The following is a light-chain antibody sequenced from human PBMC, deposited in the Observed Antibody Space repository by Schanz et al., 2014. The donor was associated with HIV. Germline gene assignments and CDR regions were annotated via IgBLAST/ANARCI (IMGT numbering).Light chain of an antibody. V-gene: IGLV1-40*01. J-gene: IGLJ3*02. Sequence: QSVLTQQKRVTGAPGQRVTISWTGSSSNIGAGYEVHWYQQLPGTAPKLLIYGNSNRPSGDPARFSGSKSGAAASLAISGLQAEDEADYFCQSFHSSLNGVVFGGGTKLTVL. CDR1: SSNIGAGYE. CDR3: QSFHSSLNGVV. CDR2: GNS.